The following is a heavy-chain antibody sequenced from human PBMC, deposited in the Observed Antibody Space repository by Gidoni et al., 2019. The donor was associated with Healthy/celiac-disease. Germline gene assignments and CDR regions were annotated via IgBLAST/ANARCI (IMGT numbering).Heavy chain of an antibody. V-gene: IGHV1-46*01. J-gene: IGHJ6*02. CDR2: INPSGGRT. CDR1: GYTFTSYY. D-gene: IGHD6-13*01. CDR3: ARDLHTSSSWYYDGMDV. Sequence: QVQLVQSGAEVKKPGASVKVSCKASGYTFTSYYMHWVRQAPGQGLEWMGIINPSGGRTSYAQKFQGRVTMTRDTSTSTVYMELSSLRSEDTAVYYCARDLHTSSSWYYDGMDVWGQGTTVTVSS.